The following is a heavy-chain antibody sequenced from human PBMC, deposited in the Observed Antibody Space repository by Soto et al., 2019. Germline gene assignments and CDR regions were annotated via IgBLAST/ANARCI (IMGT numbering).Heavy chain of an antibody. CDR3: ARGVAGSGFDL. Sequence: SVKVSCKASGFTSTRSSVQWVLLPRGQRLEWIGWIAAGSGNTNYAQKFQERVTIIRDKSKNHFSLQLNSVTPDDTAVYYCARGVAGSGFDLWGQGTLVTVSS. CDR1: GFTSTRSS. D-gene: IGHD6-19*01. J-gene: IGHJ4*02. V-gene: IGHV1-58*01. CDR2: IAAGSGNT.